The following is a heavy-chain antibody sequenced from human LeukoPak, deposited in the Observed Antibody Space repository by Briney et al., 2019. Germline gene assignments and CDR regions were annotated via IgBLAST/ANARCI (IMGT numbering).Heavy chain of an antibody. CDR2: INHSGST. D-gene: IGHD3-3*01. J-gene: IGHJ5*02. CDR1: GGSFSGYY. V-gene: IGHV4-34*01. Sequence: SETLSLTCAVYGGSFSGYYWSWIRQPPGKGLEWIGEINHSGSTNYNPSLKRRVTISVDTSKNQFSLKLSSVTAADTAVYYCARDSPYYDFWSGYFWGGDWFDPWGQGTLVTVSS. CDR3: ARDSPYYDFWSGYFWGGDWFDP.